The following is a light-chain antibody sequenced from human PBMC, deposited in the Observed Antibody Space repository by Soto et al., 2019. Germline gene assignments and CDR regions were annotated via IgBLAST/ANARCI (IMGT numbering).Light chain of an antibody. Sequence: DIVLTQSPATLSLSPGERATLSCRASQRINDYLAWYQQKPGQAPRLLIYDASTRATSIPARFSGSGSGTDLTLTISRLEPEDFAVYYCQQYGSSPLTFGGGTKVDI. J-gene: IGKJ4*01. V-gene: IGKV3-20*01. CDR2: DAS. CDR3: QQYGSSPLT. CDR1: QRINDY.